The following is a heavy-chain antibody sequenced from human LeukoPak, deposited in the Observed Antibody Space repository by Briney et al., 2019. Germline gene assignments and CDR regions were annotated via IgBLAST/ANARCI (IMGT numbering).Heavy chain of an antibody. CDR1: GFTFSTYG. V-gene: IGHV3-30*02. Sequence: GGSLRLSCAASGFTFSTYGMNWVRQAPGKGLEWVTSIRYEGSNKYYANSVKGRFTISRDNSKNTLYLQMNSLRAEDTALYYCAKGDHYDTSGDDAFDIWGQGTMVTVSS. D-gene: IGHD3-22*01. CDR3: AKGDHYDTSGDDAFDI. CDR2: IRYEGSNK. J-gene: IGHJ3*02.